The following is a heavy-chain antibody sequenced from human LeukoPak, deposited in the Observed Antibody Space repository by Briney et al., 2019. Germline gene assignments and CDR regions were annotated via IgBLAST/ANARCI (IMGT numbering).Heavy chain of an antibody. CDR1: GFTFSNYS. CDR3: AKAGSIRFDY. J-gene: IGHJ4*02. CDR2: ISGSGGST. V-gene: IGHV3-23*01. D-gene: IGHD3-3*02. Sequence: GGSLRLSCAASGFTFSNYSMSWVRQAPGKGLEWVSAISGSGGSTYYADALKGRFTISRDNSKNTLYLQMSSLRAEDTAVYYCAKAGSIRFDYWGQGTMVTVSS.